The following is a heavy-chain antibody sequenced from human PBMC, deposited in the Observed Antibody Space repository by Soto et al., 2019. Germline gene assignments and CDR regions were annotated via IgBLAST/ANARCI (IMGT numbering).Heavy chain of an antibody. D-gene: IGHD2-15*01. CDR1: GGSISSGGYY. J-gene: IGHJ3*02. Sequence: QVQLQESGPGLVKPSQTLSLTCTVSGGSISSGGYYWSWIRQHPGKGLEWIGYIYYSGSTYYNPSLKSRVTISVDTSKNQFPLKLSSVTAADTAVYYCARGGIVVVVAARDAFDIWGQGTMVTVSS. V-gene: IGHV4-31*03. CDR2: IYYSGST. CDR3: ARGGIVVVVAARDAFDI.